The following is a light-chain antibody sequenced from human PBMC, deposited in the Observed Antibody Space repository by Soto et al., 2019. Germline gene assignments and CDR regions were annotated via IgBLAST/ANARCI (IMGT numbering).Light chain of an antibody. Sequence: QSVLTQPPSASGSPGQSVTISCTGTSSDVGAYNYVSWYQHHPGKAPKLLVYEVIKRPSGVPDRFSGSKSGNTASLTVSGLQAEDEADYYCTSHAGTINFPYIFGTGTKLTVL. V-gene: IGLV2-8*01. CDR1: SSDVGAYNY. J-gene: IGLJ1*01. CDR2: EVI. CDR3: TSHAGTINFPYI.